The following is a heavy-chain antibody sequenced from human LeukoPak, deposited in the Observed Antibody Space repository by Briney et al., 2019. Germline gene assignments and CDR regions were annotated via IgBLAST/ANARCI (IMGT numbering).Heavy chain of an antibody. CDR2: ISWNSGSI. J-gene: IGHJ4*02. Sequence: GGSLRLSCAASGFTFDDYAMHWVRQAPGKGLEWVSGISWNSGSIGYADSVKGRFTISRDNAKNSLYLQMDSLRAEDTALYYCAKDYYDSSGYRALFDYWGQGTLVTVSS. D-gene: IGHD3-22*01. V-gene: IGHV3-9*01. CDR3: AKDYYDSSGYRALFDY. CDR1: GFTFDDYA.